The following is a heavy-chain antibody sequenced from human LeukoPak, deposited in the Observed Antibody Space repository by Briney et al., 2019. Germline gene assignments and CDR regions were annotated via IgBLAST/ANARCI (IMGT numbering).Heavy chain of an antibody. D-gene: IGHD6-6*01. CDR2: ISYDEYNT. CDR3: VQGGRYSSSPPDY. V-gene: IGHV3-30*01. Sequence: GGSLRLSCAASGFTFSNYAVHWVRQAPGNGLEWVAVISYDEYNTYYADSVKGRFTISRDNSEITLYLQMNSLRTEDTAVYYCVQGGRYSSSPPDYWGQGTLVTVSS. J-gene: IGHJ4*02. CDR1: GFTFSNYA.